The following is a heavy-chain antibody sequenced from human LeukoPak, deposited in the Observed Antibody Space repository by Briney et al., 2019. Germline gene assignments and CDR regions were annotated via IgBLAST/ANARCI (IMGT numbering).Heavy chain of an antibody. CDR1: GGSISSGGYY. D-gene: IGHD6-13*01. J-gene: IGHJ3*02. Sequence: SETLSLTCTVSGGSISSGGYYWSWIRQHPGKGLEWIGYIYYSGSTYYNPSLKSRVTISVDTSKNQFSLKLSSVTAADTAVYYCARLDRGPYSRGGDAFDIWGQGTMVTVSS. CDR3: ARLDRGPYSRGGDAFDI. CDR2: IYYSGST. V-gene: IGHV4-31*03.